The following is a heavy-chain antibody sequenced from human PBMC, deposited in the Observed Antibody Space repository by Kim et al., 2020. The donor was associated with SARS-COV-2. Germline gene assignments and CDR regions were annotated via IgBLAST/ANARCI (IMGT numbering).Heavy chain of an antibody. J-gene: IGHJ4*02. V-gene: IGHV3-23*01. Sequence: GGSLRLSCAASGFTFSSYAMSWVRQAPGKGLEWVAAISGSGGSTYYADSVKGRFTISRDNSKNTLYLQMNSLRAEDTAVYYCAKEGYDDSSGYFGYYFDYWGQGTLVTVSS. D-gene: IGHD3-22*01. CDR1: GFTFSSYA. CDR2: ISGSGGST. CDR3: AKEGYDDSSGYFGYYFDY.